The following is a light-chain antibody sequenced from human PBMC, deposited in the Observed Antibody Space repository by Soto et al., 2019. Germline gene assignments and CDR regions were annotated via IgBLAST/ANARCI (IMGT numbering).Light chain of an antibody. J-gene: IGKJ5*01. Sequence: EIVMTQSPATLSVSPGERVSLSCRASQSIYDKLAWYQQKPGQTPRLLIYGASSRATGIPDRFSGSGSGTDFTLTISRLEPEDFAVYYCQQYGSSPITFGQGTRLEIK. CDR1: QSIYDK. V-gene: IGKV3-20*01. CDR2: GAS. CDR3: QQYGSSPIT.